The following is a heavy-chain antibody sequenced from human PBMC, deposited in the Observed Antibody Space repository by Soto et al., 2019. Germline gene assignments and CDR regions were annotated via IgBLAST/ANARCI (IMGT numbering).Heavy chain of an antibody. D-gene: IGHD6-13*01. CDR3: ATYSSSWQLYFDY. CDR2: FDPEDGET. CDR1: GYTLTELS. Sequence: ASVKVSCKVSGYTLTELSMHLVRQAPGKGLEWMGGFDPEDGETIYAQKFQGRVTMTEDTSTDTAYMELSSLRSEDTAVYYCATYSSSWQLYFDYWGQGTLVTVSS. V-gene: IGHV1-24*01. J-gene: IGHJ4*02.